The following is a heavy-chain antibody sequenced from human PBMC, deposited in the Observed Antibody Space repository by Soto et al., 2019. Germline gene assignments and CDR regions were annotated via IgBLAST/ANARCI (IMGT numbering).Heavy chain of an antibody. V-gene: IGHV3-23*01. CDR3: GKERRGSGWSVCNY. CDR2: ISGSGDSA. J-gene: IGHJ4*02. CDR1: GFTFRDYA. Sequence: VQLLESGGGLVQPGGSLRLSCAASGFTFRDYAMNWVRQAPGKGLEWVSDISGSGDSARYADSVKGRFTISRDNSRDTLYLQMNRLRVDDTAVYYCGKERRGSGWSVCNYWGQGDLVTVSS. D-gene: IGHD6-19*01.